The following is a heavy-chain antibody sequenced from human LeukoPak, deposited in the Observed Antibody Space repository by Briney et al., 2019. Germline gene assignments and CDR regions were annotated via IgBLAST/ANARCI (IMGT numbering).Heavy chain of an antibody. Sequence: GGSLRLSCAASGFTFSSYWMSWVRQAPGKGLEWVANIKQDGSEKYYVDSVKGRFTISRDNAKNSLYLQMNSLRAEDTAVYYCARDQDYYGSGADYWGQGTLVTVSS. V-gene: IGHV3-7*01. CDR1: GFTFSSYW. CDR2: IKQDGSEK. J-gene: IGHJ4*02. CDR3: ARDQDYYGSGADY. D-gene: IGHD3-10*01.